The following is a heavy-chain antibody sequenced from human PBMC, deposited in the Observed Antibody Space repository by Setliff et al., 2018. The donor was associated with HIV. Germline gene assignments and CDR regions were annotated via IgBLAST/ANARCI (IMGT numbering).Heavy chain of an antibody. CDR3: AHHARRSDDSWFAQAYSFNY. CDR2: VYYTWNT. CDR1: GGSISGYY. V-gene: IGHV4-39*02. Sequence: PSETLSLTCTVSGGSISGYYWGWIRQPPGKGLEWVGTVYYTWNTFYNPSLRNRVTISVDTSKNYLSLKVTSVSAADAATYFCAHHARRSDDSWFAQAYSFNYWGQGALVTVSS. J-gene: IGHJ4*02. D-gene: IGHD3-10*01.